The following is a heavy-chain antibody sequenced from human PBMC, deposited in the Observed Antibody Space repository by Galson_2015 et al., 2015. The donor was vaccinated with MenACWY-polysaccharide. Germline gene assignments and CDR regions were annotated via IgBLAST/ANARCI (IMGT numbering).Heavy chain of an antibody. Sequence: QSGAEVKKPGESLKISCRGSGYRFTNYWIDWVRQVPGKGLEWMGTIYADDSDTKYSPSLEGQVTISADKSISTAYLQWSSVKASDTAMYYCARRKGDLSFPLYPYNGLDVWGQGTTVTVSS. D-gene: IGHD3-16*02. CDR3: ARRKGDLSFPLYPYNGLDV. CDR1: GYRFTNYW. J-gene: IGHJ6*02. V-gene: IGHV5-51*01. CDR2: IYADDSDT.